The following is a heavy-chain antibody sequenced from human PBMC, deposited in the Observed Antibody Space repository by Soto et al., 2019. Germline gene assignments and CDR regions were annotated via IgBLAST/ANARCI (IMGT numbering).Heavy chain of an antibody. V-gene: IGHV4-4*07. CDR2: IYRNGYT. Sequence: SETLSLTCSVSGGSISSFYWDWIRQPAGKGLEWIGRIYRNGYTDYNPSLNSRVTMSVDTSKNQFSLKLSSVTAADTAVYYCARDQEVNYADFGGTDYYYGMDVWGQGTTVTVSS. CDR3: ARDQEVNYADFGGTDYYYGMDV. CDR1: GGSISSFY. D-gene: IGHD4-17*01. J-gene: IGHJ6*02.